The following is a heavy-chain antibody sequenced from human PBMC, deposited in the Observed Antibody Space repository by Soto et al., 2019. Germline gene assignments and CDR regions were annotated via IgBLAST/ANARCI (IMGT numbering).Heavy chain of an antibody. D-gene: IGHD3-10*01. CDR3: ARVRYYYGSGSYYRSYYMDV. CDR1: GGSISSYY. CDR2: IYYSGST. J-gene: IGHJ6*03. V-gene: IGHV4-59*01. Sequence: SETLSLTCTVSGGSISSYYWSWIRQPPGKGLEWIGYIYYSGSTNYNPSLKSRVTISVDTFKNQFSLKLSSVTAADTAVYYCARVRYYYGSGSYYRSYYMDVWGQGTTVTVSS.